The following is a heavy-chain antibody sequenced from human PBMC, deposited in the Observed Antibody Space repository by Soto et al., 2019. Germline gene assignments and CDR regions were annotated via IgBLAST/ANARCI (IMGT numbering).Heavy chain of an antibody. CDR2: ISAYNGNT. CDR3: ARVGYCSGGSCYWGQNWFDP. V-gene: IGHV1-18*01. Sequence: QVQLVQSGAEVKKPGASVKVSCKASGYTFTSYGISWVRQAPGQGLEWMGWISAYNGNTNYAQKRQGRVTMTTDTATSTAYMELRSLRSDDTAVYYCARVGYCSGGSCYWGQNWFDPWGQGTLVTVSS. J-gene: IGHJ5*02. CDR1: GYTFTSYG. D-gene: IGHD2-15*01.